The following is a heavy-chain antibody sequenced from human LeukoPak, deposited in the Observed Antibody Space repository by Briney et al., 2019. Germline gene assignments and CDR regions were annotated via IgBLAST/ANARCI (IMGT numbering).Heavy chain of an antibody. CDR1: GGSISSSNW. D-gene: IGHD1-7*01. CDR3: ARGESGLELNYYYYYMDV. CDR2: IYHSGST. Sequence: SETLSLTCAVSGGSISSSNWWSWVRQPPGKGLEWIGEIYHSGSTNYNPSLKSRVTISVDKSKNQFSLKLSSVTPEDTAVYYCARGESGLELNYYYYYMDVWGKGTTVTVSS. J-gene: IGHJ6*03. V-gene: IGHV4-4*02.